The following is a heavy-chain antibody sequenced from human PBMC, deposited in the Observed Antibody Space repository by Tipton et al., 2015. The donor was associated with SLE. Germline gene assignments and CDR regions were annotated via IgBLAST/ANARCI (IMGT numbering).Heavy chain of an antibody. V-gene: IGHV4-61*01. J-gene: IGHJ6*02. D-gene: IGHD2-2*02. CDR2: IYYSGST. CDR1: GGSVSSGSYY. CDR3: ASIPYDYSYGLDV. Sequence: TLSLTCTVSGGSVSSGSYYWSWIRQPPGKGLEWIGYIYYSGSTNYNPSLKSRVTISVGTSKNQFFLKVSSVTAADTAVYYCASIPYDYSYGLDVWGQGTTVTVSS.